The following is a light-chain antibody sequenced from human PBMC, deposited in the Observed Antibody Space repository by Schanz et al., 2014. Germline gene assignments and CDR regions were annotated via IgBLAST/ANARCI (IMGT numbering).Light chain of an antibody. CDR2: AAS. Sequence: DIQMTQSPSTLSASVGDRVTITCRASQSISSYLNWYQQKPGKAPKLLIYAASSLQSGVPSRFSGSGSGTDFTLTISSLQPEDFATYYCQQYQTYGGTFGPGTKVDV. V-gene: IGKV1-39*01. J-gene: IGKJ3*01. CDR1: QSISSY. CDR3: QQYQTYGGT.